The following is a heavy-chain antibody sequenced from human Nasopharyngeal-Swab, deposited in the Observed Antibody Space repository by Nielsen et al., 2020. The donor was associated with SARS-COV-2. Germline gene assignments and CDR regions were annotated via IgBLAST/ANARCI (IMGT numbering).Heavy chain of an antibody. CDR3: ARDKGPGIAVAGRYFQH. CDR1: GGTFSSYA. V-gene: IGHV1-69*10. Sequence: SVKVSCKASGGTFSSYAISWVRQAPGQGLEWMGGIIPILGIANYARKFQGRVTITADKSTSTAYMELSSLRSEDTAVYYCARDKGPGIAVAGRYFQHWGQGTLVTVSS. J-gene: IGHJ1*01. CDR2: IIPILGIA. D-gene: IGHD6-19*01.